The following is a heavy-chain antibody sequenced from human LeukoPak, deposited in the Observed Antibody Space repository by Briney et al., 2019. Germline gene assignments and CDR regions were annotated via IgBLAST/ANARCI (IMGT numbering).Heavy chain of an antibody. CDR2: ISSSSSNI. CDR3: ARLDIYYYYMDV. V-gene: IGHV3-21*04. J-gene: IGHJ6*03. CDR1: GFTFSSYS. Sequence: GGSLRLSCAASGFTFSSYSMNWVRQAPGKGLEWVSSISSSSSNIYYADSVKGRFTISRDNAKNSLYLQMNSLRAEDTAVYYCARLDIYYYYMDVWGKGTTVTISS.